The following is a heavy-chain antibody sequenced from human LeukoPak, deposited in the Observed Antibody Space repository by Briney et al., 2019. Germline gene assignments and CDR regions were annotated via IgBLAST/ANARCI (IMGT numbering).Heavy chain of an antibody. CDR2: VSGSGSST. CDR1: GFTFSSYA. CDR3: AKADDNYYGSGSYPIDY. D-gene: IGHD3-10*01. Sequence: GGSLRLSCAASGFTFSSYAMSWVRQAPGKGLEWVSTVSGSGSSTYYADSVKGRFTISRDNSKNTLYLQMNSLRAEDTAVYYCAKADDNYYGSGSYPIDYWGQGTLVTVSS. J-gene: IGHJ4*02. V-gene: IGHV3-23*01.